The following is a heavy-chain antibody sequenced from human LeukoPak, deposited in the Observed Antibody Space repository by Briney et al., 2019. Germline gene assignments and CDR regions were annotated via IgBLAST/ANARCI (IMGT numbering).Heavy chain of an antibody. Sequence: PSETLSLTCTVSGGSISSYYWSWIRQPPGKGLEWIGYVYYSGSTNYNSSLKSRITISVDTSKNQFSLKLSSVTAADTAVYYCASGPVPEYFHHWGQGTLVTVPS. J-gene: IGHJ1*01. CDR2: VYYSGST. D-gene: IGHD2-2*01. V-gene: IGHV4-59*01. CDR1: GGSISSYY. CDR3: ASGPVPEYFHH.